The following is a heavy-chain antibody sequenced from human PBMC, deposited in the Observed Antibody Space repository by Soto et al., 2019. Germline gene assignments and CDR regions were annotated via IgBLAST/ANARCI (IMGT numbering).Heavy chain of an antibody. CDR2: IHYSGNT. J-gene: IGHJ4*02. Sequence: PSETLSLTCTVAGGSISSSSYYWGWIRQPPGKGLEWIGSIHYSGNTYYNPSLKSRVIISVDTSKSQFSLKLSSVTAADTAVHYCARLRYSSGWPVDYWGQGTLVTVS. CDR3: ARLRYSSGWPVDY. CDR1: GGSISSSSYY. V-gene: IGHV4-39*01. D-gene: IGHD6-19*01.